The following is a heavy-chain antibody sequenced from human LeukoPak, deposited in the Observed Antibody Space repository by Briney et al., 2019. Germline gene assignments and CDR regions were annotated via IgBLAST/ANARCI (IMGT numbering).Heavy chain of an antibody. CDR2: ISGSGGST. Sequence: GRSLRLSCAASGFTFSSYAMSWVRQAPGKGLEWVSAISGSGGSTYYADSVKGRFTISRDNSKNTLYLQMNSLRAEDTAVYYCAKDPESYYYDSSGSENWFDPWGQGTLVTVSS. V-gene: IGHV3-23*01. D-gene: IGHD3-22*01. J-gene: IGHJ5*02. CDR1: GFTFSSYA. CDR3: AKDPESYYYDSSGSENWFDP.